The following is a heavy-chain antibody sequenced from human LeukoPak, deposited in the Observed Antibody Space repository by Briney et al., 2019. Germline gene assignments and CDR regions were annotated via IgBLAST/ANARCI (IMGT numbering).Heavy chain of an antibody. CDR3: TTGITMVRGVIHLIDY. CDR1: GFTFSNAW. Sequence: GGSLRLSCAASGFTFSNAWMSWVRQAPGKGLEWVGRIKSKTDGGATDYAAPVKGRFTISRDDSKNTLYLQMNSLKTEDTAVYYCTTGITMVRGVIHLIDYWGQGTLVTVSS. CDR2: IKSKTDGGAT. J-gene: IGHJ4*02. D-gene: IGHD3-10*01. V-gene: IGHV3-15*01.